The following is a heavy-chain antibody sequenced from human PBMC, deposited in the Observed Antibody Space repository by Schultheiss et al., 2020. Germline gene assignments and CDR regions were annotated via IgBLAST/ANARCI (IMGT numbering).Heavy chain of an antibody. V-gene: IGHV3-23*01. D-gene: IGHD5-12*01. CDR2: ISGSGGST. J-gene: IGHJ6*02. CDR1: GFTFSSYS. CDR3: AKDRHGGYDSYGMDV. Sequence: GGSLRLSCAASGFTFSSYSMNWVRQAPGKGLEWVSAISGSGGSTYYADSVKGRFTISRDNSKNTLYLQMNSLRAEDTAVYYCAKDRHGGYDSYGMDVWGQGTTVTVSS.